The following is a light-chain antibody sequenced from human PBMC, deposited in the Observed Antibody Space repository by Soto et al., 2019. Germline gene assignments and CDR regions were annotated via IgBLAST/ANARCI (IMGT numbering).Light chain of an antibody. J-gene: IGKJ3*01. CDR2: GAS. CDR1: QGVGKS. Sequence: DIQMTQSPSSLSASVGDRVTITCRASQGVGKSLVWIQQKPGKAPKSLISGASTLQSGVPSKFSGSGSGTDFTLTISSLQPEDFATYYCLQYAAYPFAFGPGTKVEIK. CDR3: LQYAAYPFA. V-gene: IGKV1-16*02.